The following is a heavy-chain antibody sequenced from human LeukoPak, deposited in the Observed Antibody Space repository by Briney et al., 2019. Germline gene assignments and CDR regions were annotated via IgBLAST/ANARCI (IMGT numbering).Heavy chain of an antibody. CDR3: ARTDREYSYERIYWYFDL. CDR2: IYTSGST. D-gene: IGHD5-18*01. J-gene: IGHJ2*01. V-gene: IGHV4-61*02. Sequence: SETLSLTCTVSGGSISSGSYYWSWIRQPAGKGLEWIGRIYTSGSTNYNPSLKSRVTISVDTSKNQFSLKLSSVTAADTAVYYCARTDREYSYERIYWYFDLWGRGTLVTVSS. CDR1: GGSISSGSYY.